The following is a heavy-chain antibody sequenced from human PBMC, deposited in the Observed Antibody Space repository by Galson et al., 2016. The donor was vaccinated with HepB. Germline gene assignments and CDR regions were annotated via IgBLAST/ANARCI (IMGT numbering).Heavy chain of an antibody. CDR3: ARDCDYICYTEASGFDF. CDR1: GFAFSSYS. J-gene: IGHJ4*02. D-gene: IGHD2-8*01. CDR2: ISSRSSAQ. V-gene: IGHV3-48*01. Sequence: SLRLSCAASGFAFSSYSMNWVRQAPGKGLEWVSYISSRSSAQYYADSVKGRFTISRDNVQNSLYLHMNSVRAEDTAVYYCARDCDYICYTEASGFDFWGQGTL.